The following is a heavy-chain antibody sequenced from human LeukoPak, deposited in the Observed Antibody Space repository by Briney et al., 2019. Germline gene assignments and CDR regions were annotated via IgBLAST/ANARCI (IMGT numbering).Heavy chain of an antibody. CDR1: GFTFSSYA. V-gene: IGHV3-23*01. CDR2: FSGSGGST. Sequence: HSGGSLRLSCAASGFTFSSYAMSWVRQAPGKGLECISGFSGSGGSTYYADSVKGRFTISRDNSKNTLYLQMNSLRAEDTAVYYCAREYPFFDYWGQGTLVTVSS. CDR3: AREYPFFDY. J-gene: IGHJ4*02. D-gene: IGHD2-2*01.